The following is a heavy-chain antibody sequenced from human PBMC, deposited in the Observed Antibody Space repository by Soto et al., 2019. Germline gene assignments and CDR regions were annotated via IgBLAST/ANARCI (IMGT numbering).Heavy chain of an antibody. D-gene: IGHD3-10*01. Sequence: QVQLVQSGGVMKKPGASVKVSCNASGYTFTSHGISWVRQAPEQGLEWMGWISASNGDTNYAQKYQGRVTVTTDTSTSTDYMELRSLRSEDTAVYFCARMVRGSNIDYYHYMDVWCEGTTVTVSS. CDR3: ARMVRGSNIDYYHYMDV. V-gene: IGHV1-18*01. CDR2: ISASNGDT. J-gene: IGHJ6*03. CDR1: GYTFTSHG.